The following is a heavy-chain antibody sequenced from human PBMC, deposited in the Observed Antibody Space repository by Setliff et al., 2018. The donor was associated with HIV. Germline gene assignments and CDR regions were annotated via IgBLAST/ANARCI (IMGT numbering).Heavy chain of an antibody. D-gene: IGHD4-17*01. CDR2: INPNSGGT. CDR3: ARVPHGDYLWFDP. J-gene: IGHJ5*02. CDR1: GYTFTDYY. Sequence: ASVKVSRKASGYTFTDYYMHWVRQAPGQGLEWMGRINPNSGGTNYAQKFQGRVTMTRDTSISTAYMELSRLRSDDTAVYSCARVPHGDYLWFDPWGQGTLVTVSS. V-gene: IGHV1-2*06.